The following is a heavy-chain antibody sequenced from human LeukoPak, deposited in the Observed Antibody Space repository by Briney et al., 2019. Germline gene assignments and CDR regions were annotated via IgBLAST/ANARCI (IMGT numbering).Heavy chain of an antibody. J-gene: IGHJ4*02. Sequence: GGSLRLSCAASGFTVSSNYMSWVRQAPGKGLEWVSGISWNSGSIGYADSVKGRFTISRDNAKNSLYLQMNSLRAEDTALYYCAKDMRMYYYDSSGFDYWGQGTLVTVSS. V-gene: IGHV3-9*01. CDR3: AKDMRMYYYDSSGFDY. D-gene: IGHD3-22*01. CDR2: ISWNSGSI. CDR1: GFTVSSNY.